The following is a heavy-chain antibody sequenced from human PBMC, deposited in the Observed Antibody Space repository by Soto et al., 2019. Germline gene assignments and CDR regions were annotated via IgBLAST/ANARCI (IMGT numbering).Heavy chain of an antibody. Sequence: SETLSLTSTVYGGKFSGYDWSWIRQPPGKGLEWIGEINHSGSTNYNPSLKSRVTISVDTSKNQFSLKLSSVTAADTAVYYCARRVVRAVTKSNWFDPWGQGTLVTVSS. V-gene: IGHV4-34*01. CDR1: GGKFSGYD. CDR3: ARRVVRAVTKSNWFDP. D-gene: IGHD3-10*01. CDR2: INHSGST. J-gene: IGHJ5*02.